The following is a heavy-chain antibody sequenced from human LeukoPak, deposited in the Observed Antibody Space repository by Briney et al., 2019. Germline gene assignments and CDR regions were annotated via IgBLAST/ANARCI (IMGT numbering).Heavy chain of an antibody. Sequence: GGSLRLSCAASGFTFSTYWMSWVRQAPGKGLEWVANIREDGGEKYSVDSVKGRFTISRDNSKNKLYLQMNSLRPEDTAVYYCTVTTKGYWGQGTLVTVSS. CDR1: GFTFSTYW. CDR3: TVTTKGY. D-gene: IGHD4-11*01. CDR2: IREDGGEK. V-gene: IGHV3-7*01. J-gene: IGHJ4*02.